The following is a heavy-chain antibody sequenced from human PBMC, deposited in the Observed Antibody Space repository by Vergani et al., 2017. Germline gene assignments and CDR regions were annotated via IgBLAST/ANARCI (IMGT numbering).Heavy chain of an antibody. J-gene: IGHJ4*02. V-gene: IGHV4-39*01. CDR3: ATYSGYDLGPFDY. D-gene: IGHD5-12*01. CDR1: GGSTSSSSYY. Sequence: QLQLQESGPGLVKPSETLSLTCTVSGGSTSSSSYYWGWIRQPPGKGLEWIGSIYYSGSTYYNPSLKSRVTISVDTSKNQFSLKLSSVTAADTAVYYCATYSGYDLGPFDYWGQGTLVTVSS. CDR2: IYYSGST.